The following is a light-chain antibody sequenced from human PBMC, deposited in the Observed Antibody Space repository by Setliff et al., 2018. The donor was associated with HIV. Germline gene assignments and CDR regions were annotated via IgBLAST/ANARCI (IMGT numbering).Light chain of an antibody. V-gene: IGLV2-14*03. CDR3: SSYTSGSTWV. CDR1: SSDVGGYNY. J-gene: IGLJ3*02. CDR2: DVV. Sequence: QPALTQPASVSGSPGQWITIPCTGTSSDVGGYNYVSWYQQQPGKAPRLIIYDVVTRPSGVSDRFSGSKSGSTASLTISGLQAEDEADYFCSSYTSGSTWVFGGGTK.